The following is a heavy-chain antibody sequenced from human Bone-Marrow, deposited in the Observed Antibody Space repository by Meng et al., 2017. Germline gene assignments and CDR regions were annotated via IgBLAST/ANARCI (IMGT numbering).Heavy chain of an antibody. CDR1: GGSFSGYY. Sequence: QLRQWCAGLLKPAEPLALTCAVYGGSFSGYYWSWIRQPPGKGLEWIGEINHSGSTNYNPSLKSRVTISVDTSKNQFSLKLSSVTAADTAVYYCARGRVTTVTTPNWYFDLWGRGTLVTVSS. V-gene: IGHV4-34*01. D-gene: IGHD4-17*01. CDR2: INHSGST. J-gene: IGHJ2*01. CDR3: ARGRVTTVTTPNWYFDL.